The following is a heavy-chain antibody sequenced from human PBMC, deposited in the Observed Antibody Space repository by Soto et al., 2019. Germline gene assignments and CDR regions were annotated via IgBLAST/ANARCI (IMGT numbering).Heavy chain of an antibody. CDR1: GFTFSSYS. Sequence: GGSLRLSCAASGFTFSSYSMNWVRQAPGKGLEWVSSISSSSSYIYYADSVKGRFTISRDNAKNSLYLQMNSLRAEDTAVYYCARVLWFGELFADNYWGQGTLVTVSS. CDR3: ARVLWFGELFADNY. J-gene: IGHJ4*02. V-gene: IGHV3-21*01. CDR2: ISSSSSYI. D-gene: IGHD3-10*01.